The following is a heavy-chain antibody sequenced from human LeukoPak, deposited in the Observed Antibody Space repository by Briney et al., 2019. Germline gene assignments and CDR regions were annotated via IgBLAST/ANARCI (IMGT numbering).Heavy chain of an antibody. CDR1: GGSISPYY. V-gene: IGHV4-59*01. D-gene: IGHD6-13*01. CDR2: IYYSGTT. Sequence: SETLSLTCSVSGGSISPYYWSWIRQPPGKGLEWIGYIYYSGTTNYNPSLKSRVTISVDTSKNQFSLKLSSVTAADTAVYYCARDRGSAAGFDYWGQGTLVTVSS. J-gene: IGHJ4*02. CDR3: ARDRGSAAGFDY.